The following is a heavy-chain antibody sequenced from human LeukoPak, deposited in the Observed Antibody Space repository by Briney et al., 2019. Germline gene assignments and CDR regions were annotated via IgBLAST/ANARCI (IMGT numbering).Heavy chain of an antibody. V-gene: IGHV3-23*01. D-gene: IGHD3-10*01. CDR3: AKVPNGDQSWYYYMDV. Sequence: GGSLRLSCAASGFTFSSYAMSWVRQAPGKGLGWVSAISGSGGSTYYADSVKGRFTISRDNSKNTLYLQMNSLRAEDTAVYYCAKVPNGDQSWYYYMDVWGKGTTVTVSS. J-gene: IGHJ6*03. CDR2: ISGSGGST. CDR1: GFTFSSYA.